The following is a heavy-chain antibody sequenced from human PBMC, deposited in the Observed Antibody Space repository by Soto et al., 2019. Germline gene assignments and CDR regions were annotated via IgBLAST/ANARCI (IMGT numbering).Heavy chain of an antibody. Sequence: GGSLRLSCAASGFTFSSYWMSWVRQAPGKGLEWVANIKQDGSEKYYVDSVKGRFTISRDNAKNSLYLQMNSLRAEDTAVYYCARELGELRRPFDYWGQGTLVTVSS. V-gene: IGHV3-7*01. D-gene: IGHD1-26*01. J-gene: IGHJ4*02. CDR3: ARELGELRRPFDY. CDR2: IKQDGSEK. CDR1: GFTFSSYW.